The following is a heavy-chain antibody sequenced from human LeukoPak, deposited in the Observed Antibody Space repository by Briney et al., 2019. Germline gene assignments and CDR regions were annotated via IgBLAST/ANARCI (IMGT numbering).Heavy chain of an antibody. V-gene: IGHV3-74*01. CDR2: INSDGSST. D-gene: IGHD3-22*01. CDR1: GFTFSSYW. Sequence: PGGSLRLSCAASGFTFSSYWMHWVRQAPGKGLVWVSRINSDGSSTSYADSVKGRFTISRDNAKNTLYMQMKSLRDETTAVYYCAACNTMSVGLFDPWGQGTLVTVSS. J-gene: IGHJ5*02. CDR3: AACNTMSVGLFDP.